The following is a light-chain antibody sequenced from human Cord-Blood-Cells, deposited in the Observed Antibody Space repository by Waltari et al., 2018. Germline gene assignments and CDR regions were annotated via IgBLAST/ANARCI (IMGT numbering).Light chain of an antibody. J-gene: IGLJ1*01. CDR3: CSYAGSSTYV. Sequence: SALTQPASVSGSPGPSITTPSTGTSSEVGSYNHVSRYQPHPGKAPKLMIYECSKRPSGVSNRFSCSKSGNTASLTIALLQAEDETDYYCCSYAGSSTYVFGSGTKVTVL. CDR1: SSEVGSYNH. CDR2: ECS. V-gene: IGLV2-23*01.